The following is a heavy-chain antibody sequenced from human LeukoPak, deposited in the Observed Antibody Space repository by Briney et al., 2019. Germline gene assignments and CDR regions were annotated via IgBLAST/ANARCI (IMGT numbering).Heavy chain of an antibody. CDR1: GGSISSGSYY. D-gene: IGHD3-16*01. V-gene: IGHV4-61*02. J-gene: IGHJ4*02. Sequence: SETLSLTCTVSGGSISSGSYYWSWIRQPAGKGLEWIGRIYTSGSTNYNPSLKSRVTISVDTSKNQFSLKLNSVTAADTAVYYCARPYDYVWGSHKTLRYWGQGTLVTVSS. CDR2: IYTSGST. CDR3: ARPYDYVWGSHKTLRY.